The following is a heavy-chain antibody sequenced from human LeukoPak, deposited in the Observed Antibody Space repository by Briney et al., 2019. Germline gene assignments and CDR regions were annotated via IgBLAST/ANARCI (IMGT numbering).Heavy chain of an antibody. CDR1: GGTFSSYA. V-gene: IGHV1-69*01. Sequence: SVKVSCKASGGTFSSYAISWVRQAPGQGVEWRGGIIPIYGTANYAQKFQGRVTITSDESTSTAYMELSSLRSEDTAVYYCATARPLNHYYFDYWGQGTLVTVSS. CDR3: ATARPLNHYYFDY. D-gene: IGHD1-14*01. J-gene: IGHJ4*02. CDR2: IIPIYGTA.